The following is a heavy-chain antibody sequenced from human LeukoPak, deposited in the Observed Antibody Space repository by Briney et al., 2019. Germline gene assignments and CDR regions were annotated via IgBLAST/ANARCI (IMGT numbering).Heavy chain of an antibody. D-gene: IGHD2-2*01. CDR3: ARGLVPAAVEFDY. Sequence: PGGSLRLSCADSGFTFRSYSMNWVRQAPGKGLEWVSYISSSSKYIYYADSVKGRFTISRDNAKNSLYLQMNSLRAEDTATYYCARGLVPAAVEFDYWGQGTLVTVSS. J-gene: IGHJ4*02. CDR1: GFTFRSYS. CDR2: ISSSSKYI. V-gene: IGHV3-21*01.